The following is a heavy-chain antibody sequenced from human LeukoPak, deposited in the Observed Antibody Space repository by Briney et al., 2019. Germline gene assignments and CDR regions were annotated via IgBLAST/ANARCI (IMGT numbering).Heavy chain of an antibody. V-gene: IGHV3-66*02. CDR2: IYSGGST. CDR3: ARDERYFDWFYYYGMDV. Sequence: GGSLRLSCAASGFTVSSNYMSWVRQAPGKGLEWVSVIYSGGSTYYADSVKGRFTISRDNSKNTLYLQMNSLRAEDTAVYYCARDERYFDWFYYYGMDVWGQGTTVTVSS. CDR1: GFTVSSNY. D-gene: IGHD3-9*01. J-gene: IGHJ6*02.